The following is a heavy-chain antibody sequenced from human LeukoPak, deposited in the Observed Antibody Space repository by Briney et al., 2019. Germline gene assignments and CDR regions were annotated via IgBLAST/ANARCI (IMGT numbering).Heavy chain of an antibody. V-gene: IGHV3-66*01. J-gene: IGHJ6*03. CDR3: AREFYGAAGVHYYYYMDV. CDR1: GFTVSSNY. CDR2: IYSGGST. D-gene: IGHD6-13*01. Sequence: GGSLRLSCAASGFTVSSNYMSWVRQAPGKGLEWVSVIYSGGSTYYADSVKGRFTISRDNSKNTLYLQMNSLRAEDTAVYYCAREFYGAAGVHYYYYMDVWGKGTTVTISS.